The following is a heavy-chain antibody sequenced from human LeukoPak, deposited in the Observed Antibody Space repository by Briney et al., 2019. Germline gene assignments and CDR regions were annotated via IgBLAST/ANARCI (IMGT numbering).Heavy chain of an antibody. Sequence: GGSLRLSCAASGFTFSSYSMNWVRQAPGKGLEWVSSISSSSSYIYYADSVKGRFTISRDNAKNSLYLQMNSLRAGDTAVYYCARDRGSISAFDIWGQGTMVTVSS. J-gene: IGHJ3*02. V-gene: IGHV3-21*01. D-gene: IGHD6-13*01. CDR3: ARDRGSISAFDI. CDR2: ISSSSSYI. CDR1: GFTFSSYS.